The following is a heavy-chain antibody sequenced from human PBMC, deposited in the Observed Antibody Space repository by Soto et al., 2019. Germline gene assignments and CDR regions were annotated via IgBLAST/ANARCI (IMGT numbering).Heavy chain of an antibody. D-gene: IGHD5-12*01. CDR2: ISPYNGHT. J-gene: IGHJ4*02. Sequence: QVQMAQSGGEVKKLGASLKVSCKAFGYTFTNYGITWVRQAPGQGLEWMGWISPYNGHTNSAQKFQDRMSMTTDTATATAYIELRTPRTDHTAVYYCARDHPFIVATMSIDFWGQGTLVSVSS. V-gene: IGHV1-18*01. CDR1: GYTFTNYG. CDR3: ARDHPFIVATMSIDF.